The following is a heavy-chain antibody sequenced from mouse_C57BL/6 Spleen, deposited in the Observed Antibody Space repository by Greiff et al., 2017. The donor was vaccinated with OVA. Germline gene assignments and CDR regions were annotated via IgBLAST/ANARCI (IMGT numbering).Heavy chain of an antibody. V-gene: IGHV1-52*01. Sequence: QVQLQQPGAELVRPGSSVKLSCKASGYTFTSYWMHWVKQRPIQGLEWIGNIDPSDSETHYNQKFKDKATLTVDKSSSTAYMQLSSLTSEDSAVHYCARHYSNYVGYAMDYWGQGTSVTVSS. CDR1: GYTFTSYW. CDR2: IDPSDSET. J-gene: IGHJ4*01. D-gene: IGHD2-5*01. CDR3: ARHYSNYVGYAMDY.